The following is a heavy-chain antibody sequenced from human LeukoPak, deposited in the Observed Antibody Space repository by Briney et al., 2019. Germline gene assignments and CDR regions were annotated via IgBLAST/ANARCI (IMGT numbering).Heavy chain of an antibody. V-gene: IGHV4-59*01. CDR3: ARDGGSWGTLNY. CDR1: GGSISSYY. Sequence: PSETLSLTCTVSGGSISSYYWSWIRQPPGKGLEWIGYIYYRGSTNYNPSLKSRVTISVDTSKKQFSLKLSSVTAADTAVYYCARDGGSWGTLNYWGQGTLVTVSS. D-gene: IGHD3-16*01. CDR2: IYYRGST. J-gene: IGHJ4*02.